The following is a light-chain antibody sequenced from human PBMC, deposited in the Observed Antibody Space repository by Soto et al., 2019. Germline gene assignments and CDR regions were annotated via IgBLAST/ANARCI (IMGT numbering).Light chain of an antibody. Sequence: AIQMTQSPSSLSASVGDRVTVSCRASQGIGNALGWYQQKPGKAPKFLIDGVSSLKSGVPSRFSGSGSGTEFTLTISSLQPDDFATYYCQQYNSYSTWTFGQGTKV. V-gene: IGKV1-13*02. J-gene: IGKJ1*01. CDR2: GVS. CDR1: QGIGNA. CDR3: QQYNSYSTWT.